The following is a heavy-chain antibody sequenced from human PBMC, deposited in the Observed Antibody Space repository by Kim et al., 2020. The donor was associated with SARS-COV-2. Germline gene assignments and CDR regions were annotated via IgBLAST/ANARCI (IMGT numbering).Heavy chain of an antibody. CDR3: ARSGIAARLRENIIGFDY. D-gene: IGHD6-6*01. Sequence: SETLSLTCTVSGGSISSGGYYWSWIRQHPGKGLEWIGYIYYSGSTYYNPSLKSRVTISVDTSKNQFSLKLSSVTAADTAVYYCARSGIAARLRENIIGFDYWGQGTLVTVSS. CDR2: IYYSGST. CDR1: GGSISSGGYY. V-gene: IGHV4-31*03. J-gene: IGHJ4*02.